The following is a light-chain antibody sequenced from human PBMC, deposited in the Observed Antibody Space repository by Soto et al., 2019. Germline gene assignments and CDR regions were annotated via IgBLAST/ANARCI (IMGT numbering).Light chain of an antibody. CDR1: QSVTNNY. Sequence: EIVLTQSPATLSLSPGDRATLSCGASQSVTNNYLAWYQQKPGLAPRLLIYDASYSANGIPDRFSGSGSGTDFTLTISRLEPEDFVVYYCQQYGSSSWTFGQGTKVEIK. J-gene: IGKJ1*01. CDR3: QQYGSSSWT. CDR2: DAS. V-gene: IGKV3D-20*01.